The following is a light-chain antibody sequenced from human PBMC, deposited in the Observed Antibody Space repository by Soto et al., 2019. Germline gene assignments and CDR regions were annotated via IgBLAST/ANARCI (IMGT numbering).Light chain of an antibody. CDR2: GAS. Sequence: IVMTHSPATLSVSPLYRATLSFRASQSVSSNLAWYQQRPGQAPRLLIYGASTRATGIPDRFSGSGSGTDFTLTISSLEPEDFAVYYCQQRSNWPRTFGQGTKVDIK. J-gene: IGKJ1*01. V-gene: IGKV3-11*01. CDR3: QQRSNWPRT. CDR1: QSVSSN.